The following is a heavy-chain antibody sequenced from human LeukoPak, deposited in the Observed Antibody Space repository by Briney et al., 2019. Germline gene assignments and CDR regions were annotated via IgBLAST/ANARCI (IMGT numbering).Heavy chain of an antibody. D-gene: IGHD5-24*01. CDR2: IYVSGNT. V-gene: IGHV4-4*07. CDR3: ARGDLRRDEFNYPFDI. Sequence: SETLCLTCSVSGDSLRGYNRSWIRQSAGKGLGWSGRIYVSGNTNYNPSLKSRVTMAVDTSKNQFSLSLNSVTAADTAVYYCARGDLRRDEFNYPFDIWGQGTMVTVSS. CDR1: GDSLRGYN. J-gene: IGHJ3*02.